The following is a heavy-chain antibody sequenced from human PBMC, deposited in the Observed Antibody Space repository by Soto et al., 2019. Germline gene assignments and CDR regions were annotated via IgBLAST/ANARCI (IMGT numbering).Heavy chain of an antibody. D-gene: IGHD3-3*01. CDR3: AKLVGGVKAIGAPGDWLDP. V-gene: IGHV3-30*18. CDR1: GFMFSGDG. Sequence: QVQLVESGGGVVQPGDSLRLSCAASGFMFSGDGMHWIRQAPGKVLEWVAVISHDGSEKYYGDSVKGRCTVSRDNSNNTLFLQIDSLRAEDTAVYYCAKLVGGVKAIGAPGDWLDPWGQGTLVTVSS. J-gene: IGHJ5*02. CDR2: ISHDGSEK.